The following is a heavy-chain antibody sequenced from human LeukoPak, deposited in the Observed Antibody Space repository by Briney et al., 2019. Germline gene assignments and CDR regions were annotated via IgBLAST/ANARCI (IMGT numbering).Heavy chain of an antibody. D-gene: IGHD3-10*01. CDR3: ARDYYGSGKARYYYYGMDV. Sequence: ASVKVSCKASGYTFTSYGISWVRQAPGQGLEWMGWISAYNGNTNYAQKLQGRVTMTTDTSTSTAYMELRSLRSDDTAVYYCARDYYGSGKARYYYYGMDVWGQGTTVTVSS. J-gene: IGHJ6*02. CDR2: ISAYNGNT. V-gene: IGHV1-18*01. CDR1: GYTFTSYG.